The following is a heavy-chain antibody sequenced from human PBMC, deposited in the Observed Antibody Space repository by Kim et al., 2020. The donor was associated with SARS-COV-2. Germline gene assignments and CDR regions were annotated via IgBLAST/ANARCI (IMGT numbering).Heavy chain of an antibody. CDR2: ISGDGGST. CDR1: GFTFDDYA. CDR3: AKDMARDYYDSSGYYGKVWDY. J-gene: IGHJ4*02. V-gene: IGHV3-43*02. D-gene: IGHD3-22*01. Sequence: GGSLRLSCAASGFTFDDYAMHWVRQAPGKGLEWVSLISGDGGSTYYADSVKGRFTISRDNSKNSLYLQMNSLRTEDTALYYCAKDMARDYYDSSGYYGKVWDYWGQGTLVTVSS.